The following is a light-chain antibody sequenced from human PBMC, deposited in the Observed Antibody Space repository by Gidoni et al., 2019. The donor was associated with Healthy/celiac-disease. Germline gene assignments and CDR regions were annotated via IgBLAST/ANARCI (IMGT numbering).Light chain of an antibody. Sequence: EIVLTQYPGTLSLSPGERATLSCRASQSVSSSYLAWYQQNPGQAPRLLIYGASSRATGIPDRFSGSGSGTDFTLTISRLEPEDFAVYYCQQYGSSHWTFGQGTKVEIK. V-gene: IGKV3-20*01. CDR3: QQYGSSHWT. CDR2: GAS. CDR1: QSVSSSY. J-gene: IGKJ1*01.